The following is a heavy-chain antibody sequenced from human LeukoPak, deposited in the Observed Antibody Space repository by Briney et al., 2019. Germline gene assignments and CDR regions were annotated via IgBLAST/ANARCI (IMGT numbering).Heavy chain of an antibody. CDR3: ARSTSGWDFDY. CDR2: ISSSSTTI. D-gene: IGHD6-19*01. V-gene: IGHV3-48*04. J-gene: IGHJ4*02. Sequence: GGSLRLSCAASGFTLSSYSMNWVRQAPGKGLEWLSYISSSSTTIYYADSVKGRFTISRDNAKNSLYLQMNSLRAEDTAVYYCARSTSGWDFDYWGQGTLVTVSS. CDR1: GFTLSSYS.